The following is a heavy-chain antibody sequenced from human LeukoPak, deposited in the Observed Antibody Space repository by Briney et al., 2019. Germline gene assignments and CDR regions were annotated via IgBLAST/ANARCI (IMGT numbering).Heavy chain of an antibody. CDR1: GFTFSDYR. D-gene: IGHD2-2*02. Sequence: GGSLRLSCAASGFTFSDYRMNWVRQAPGKGLEWVSSISSSGVYIFYADSLKGRFTISRDNVKNSLYLQMDSLRAEDTAVYYCARSLGYCSSTDCYNNWFDPWGQGTLVTVSS. CDR2: ISSSGVYI. V-gene: IGHV3-21*01. J-gene: IGHJ5*02. CDR3: ARSLGYCSSTDCYNNWFDP.